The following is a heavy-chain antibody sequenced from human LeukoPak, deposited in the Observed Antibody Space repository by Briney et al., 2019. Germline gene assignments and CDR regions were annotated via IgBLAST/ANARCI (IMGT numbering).Heavy chain of an antibody. CDR3: ARDLRGYSGYDYVVWFDP. CDR2: IYYSGST. CDR1: GGSISSHY. D-gene: IGHD5-12*01. J-gene: IGHJ5*02. V-gene: IGHV4-59*11. Sequence: PLETLSLTCTVSGGSISSHYWSWIRQPPGKGLEWIGYIYYSGSTNYNPSLKSRVTISVDTSKNQFSLKLSSVTAADTAVYYCARDLRGYSGYDYVVWFDPWGQGTLVTVSS.